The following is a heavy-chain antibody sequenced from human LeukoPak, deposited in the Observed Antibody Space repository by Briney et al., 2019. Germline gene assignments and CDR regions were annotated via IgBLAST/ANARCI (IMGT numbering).Heavy chain of an antibody. CDR2: FHPKDADM. Sequence: ASVKVSCKVSGYTVTEVAIHWVRQTPGEGLEWMGGFHPKDADMIYAQKFQGRVTMTQDTSTDTVYMELSSLRSEDTAVYYCARDRARYYDSSGYLSNDAFDIWGQGTMVTVSS. D-gene: IGHD3-22*01. V-gene: IGHV1-24*01. CDR1: GYTVTEVA. J-gene: IGHJ3*02. CDR3: ARDRARYYDSSGYLSNDAFDI.